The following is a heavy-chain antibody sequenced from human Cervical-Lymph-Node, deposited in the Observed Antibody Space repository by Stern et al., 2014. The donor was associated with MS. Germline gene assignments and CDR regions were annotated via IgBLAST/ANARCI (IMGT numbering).Heavy chain of an antibody. Sequence: QMQLVQSGAEVKKPGSSVKVSCQTSGGTFSSHAINWVRQAPGQGLEWMGGVIPIFGTVDYAQKFQGRLTITADESTNTAYMELSSLRSEDTAVYYCARDQIPYYYYGMDVWGQGTTVTVSS. CDR1: GGTFSSHA. CDR3: ARDQIPYYYYGMDV. D-gene: IGHD2-2*02. V-gene: IGHV1-69*01. CDR2: VIPIFGTV. J-gene: IGHJ6*02.